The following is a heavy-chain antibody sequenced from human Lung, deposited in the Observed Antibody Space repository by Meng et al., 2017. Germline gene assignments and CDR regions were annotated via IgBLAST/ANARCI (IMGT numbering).Heavy chain of an antibody. CDR1: GGSFSYYY. CDR2: INHSGST. Sequence: QVQRRQWRAGLLKPSETLSLTCVVSGGSFSYYYWSWIRQPPGKGLEWIGEINHSGSTNYNPSLESRATISVDTSQNNLSLKLSSVTAADSAVYYCARGPTTMAHDFDYWGQGTLVTVSS. CDR3: ARGPTTMAHDFDY. D-gene: IGHD4-11*01. J-gene: IGHJ4*02. V-gene: IGHV4-34*01.